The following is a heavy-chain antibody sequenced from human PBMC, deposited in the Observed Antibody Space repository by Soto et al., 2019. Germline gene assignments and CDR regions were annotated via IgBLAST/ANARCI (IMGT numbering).Heavy chain of an antibody. Sequence: QAQLVQSGAEVEKPGASVRLSCKTSGYTFTDYFIHWVRQAPGQGLEWMGIISLYHHSTSYAQKFQGRLTVTNDTSTTTVYMELSSLTSEDTAVYWCARELYSCGGDCPYYMDYWGQGTLVTVSS. CDR2: ISLYHHST. D-gene: IGHD2-21*02. J-gene: IGHJ4*02. CDR1: GYTFTDYF. CDR3: ARELYSCGGDCPYYMDY. V-gene: IGHV1-46*01.